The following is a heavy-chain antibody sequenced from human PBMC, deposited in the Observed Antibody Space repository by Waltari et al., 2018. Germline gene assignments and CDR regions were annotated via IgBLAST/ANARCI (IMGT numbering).Heavy chain of an antibody. Sequence: QVQLVQSGAEVKKPGSSVKVSCKASGGTFSSYTISWVRQAPGKGLEWMGRIIPILGIANYAQKFQGRVTITADKSTSTAYMELSSLRSEDTAVYYCARMRSGVLSSWFYYFDYWGQGTLVTVSS. J-gene: IGHJ4*02. CDR3: ARMRSGVLSSWFYYFDY. V-gene: IGHV1-69*02. CDR1: GGTFSSYT. CDR2: IIPILGIA. D-gene: IGHD6-13*01.